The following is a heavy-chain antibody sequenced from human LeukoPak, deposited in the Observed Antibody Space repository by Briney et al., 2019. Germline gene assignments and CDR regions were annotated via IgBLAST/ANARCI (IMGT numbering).Heavy chain of an antibody. CDR1: GYTFTDYY. CDR2: IDPDGGGT. CDR3: ARVSGRSGPFEY. Sequence: ASVKVSCKASGYTFTDYYMHWVRQAPGRGLEWMGWIDPDGGGTNYAQMFQGRVTMTRDTSISTAYMELSSLRSDDTAIYYCARVSGRSGPFEYWGQGTLVTVSS. D-gene: IGHD3-3*01. V-gene: IGHV1-2*02. J-gene: IGHJ4*02.